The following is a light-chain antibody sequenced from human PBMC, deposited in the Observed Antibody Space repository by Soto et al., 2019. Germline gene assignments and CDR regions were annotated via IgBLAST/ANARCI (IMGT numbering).Light chain of an antibody. Sequence: EIVLTQSPGTLSLSPGDRATLFCRASQSVSNSYLAWYHQKPGQAPRLLIYGASVRATGIPDRFSGSGSGTAFTLTISRLEPEDFAVYYCQLYGISPPFTFGPGTKVDIK. CDR2: GAS. CDR1: QSVSNSY. J-gene: IGKJ3*01. CDR3: QLYGISPPFT. V-gene: IGKV3-20*01.